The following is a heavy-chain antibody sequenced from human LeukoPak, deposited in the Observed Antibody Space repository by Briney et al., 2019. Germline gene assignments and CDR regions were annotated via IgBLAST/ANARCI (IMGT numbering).Heavy chain of an antibody. V-gene: IGHV1-18*04. CDR2: ISAYNGNT. D-gene: IGHD3-3*02. CDR3: ARDKRFSYYYYMDV. Sequence: GASVKVSCKASGYTFTSYGISWVRQAPGQGLEWMGWISAYNGNTNYAQKLQGRVTMTTDTSTSTAYMELRSLRSDDTAVYYCARDKRFSYYYYMDVWGKGTTVTVSS. CDR1: GYTFTSYG. J-gene: IGHJ6*03.